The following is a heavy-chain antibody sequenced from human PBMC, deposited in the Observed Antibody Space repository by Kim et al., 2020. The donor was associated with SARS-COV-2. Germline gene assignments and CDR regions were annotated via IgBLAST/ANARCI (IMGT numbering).Heavy chain of an antibody. Sequence: GGSLRLSCAASGFTFSSYWMSWVRQAPGKGLEWVANIKQDGSEKYYVDSVKGRFTISRDNAKNSLYLQMNSLRAEDTAVYYCAREPIVVVPAAMGLDYYYYYGMVAWGQGTTVTVSS. J-gene: IGHJ6*02. D-gene: IGHD2-2*01. CDR1: GFTFSSYW. CDR3: AREPIVVVPAAMGLDYYYYYGMVA. CDR2: IKQDGSEK. V-gene: IGHV3-7*03.